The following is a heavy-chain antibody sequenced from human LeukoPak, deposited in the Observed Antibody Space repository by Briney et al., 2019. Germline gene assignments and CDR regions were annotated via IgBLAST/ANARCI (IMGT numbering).Heavy chain of an antibody. J-gene: IGHJ5*02. CDR1: VDSIRTYH. Sequence: SETLSLTCTVSVDSIRTYHWSWLRQPPGKGLEWIGYISDSGRTNYNPSLKSRVSISPDTSKNQLSLRLSSVTAADTAVYYCARQFALTWFDHWGQGTLVTVSS. D-gene: IGHD3-16*01. V-gene: IGHV4-59*08. CDR3: ARQFALTWFDH. CDR2: ISDSGRT.